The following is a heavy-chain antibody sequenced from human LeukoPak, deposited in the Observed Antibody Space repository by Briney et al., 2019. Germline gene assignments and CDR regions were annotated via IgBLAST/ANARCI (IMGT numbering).Heavy chain of an antibody. Sequence: ASVKVSCKASGYTFTSYGISWVRQAPGQGLEWMGWISAYSGNTNYAQKLQGRVTMTTDTSTSTAYMELRSLRSDDTAVYYCARESAPLALRYFDWLSMPYYFDYWGQGTLVTVSS. V-gene: IGHV1-18*01. CDR2: ISAYSGNT. CDR3: ARESAPLALRYFDWLSMPYYFDY. D-gene: IGHD3-9*01. CDR1: GYTFTSYG. J-gene: IGHJ4*02.